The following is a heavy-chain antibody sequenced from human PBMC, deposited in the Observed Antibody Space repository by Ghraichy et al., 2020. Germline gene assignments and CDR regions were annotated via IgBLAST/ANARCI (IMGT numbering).Heavy chain of an antibody. D-gene: IGHD2-2*03. CDR3: TKGPGYASSKFYFDY. V-gene: IGHV3-9*01. CDR1: GFKFDDHA. J-gene: IGHJ4*02. Sequence: GGSLRLSCAASGFKFDDHAMHWVRKAPGKSLEWVSGVSWNSGNIGYADSVKGRFTTSRDNAKNSLYLQMNSLRTEDTAFYYCTKGPGYASSKFYFDYWGQGILVTVSS. CDR2: VSWNSGNI.